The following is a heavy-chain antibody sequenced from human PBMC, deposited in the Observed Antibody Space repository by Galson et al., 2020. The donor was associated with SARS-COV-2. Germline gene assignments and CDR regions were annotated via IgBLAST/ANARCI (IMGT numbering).Heavy chain of an antibody. D-gene: IGHD6-19*01. Sequence: HGESLKISCKGSGYSFTSYSISWVRQMPGKGLEWMGRIDPSDSYTNYSPSFQGHVTISADKSISTAYLQWSSLKASDTAMYYCARFNYPVAAIDYWGQGTLVTVSS. J-gene: IGHJ4*02. V-gene: IGHV5-10-1*01. CDR3: ARFNYPVAAIDY. CDR1: GYSFTSYS. CDR2: IDPSDSYT.